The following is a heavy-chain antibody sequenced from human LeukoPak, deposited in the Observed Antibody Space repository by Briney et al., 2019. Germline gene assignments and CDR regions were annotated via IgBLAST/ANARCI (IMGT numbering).Heavy chain of an antibody. Sequence: ASVKVSCKAAAYTFTRYAMHWVRQAPGQRLEWMGWINAGNGNTKYSQKFQGRVTITRDTSASTAYMELSSLRSEDTAVYYCVRDDSSGYWGQGTLVTVSS. V-gene: IGHV1-3*01. J-gene: IGHJ4*02. CDR3: VRDDSSGY. CDR2: INAGNGNT. D-gene: IGHD6-19*01. CDR1: AYTFTRYA.